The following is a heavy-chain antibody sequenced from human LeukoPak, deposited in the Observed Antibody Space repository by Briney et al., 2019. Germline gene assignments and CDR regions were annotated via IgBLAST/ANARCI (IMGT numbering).Heavy chain of an antibody. V-gene: IGHV3-48*04. CDR1: GFTFSSYS. J-gene: IGHJ4*02. D-gene: IGHD6-19*01. CDR3: ARDSRSSGWYQARAPFDY. CDR2: ISSSSSTI. Sequence: GGSLRLSCAASGFTFSSYSMNWVRQAPGKGLEWVSYISSSSSTIYYADSVKGRFTISRDNAKNSLYLQMNSLRAEDTAVYYCARDSRSSGWYQARAPFDYWGQGTLVTVSS.